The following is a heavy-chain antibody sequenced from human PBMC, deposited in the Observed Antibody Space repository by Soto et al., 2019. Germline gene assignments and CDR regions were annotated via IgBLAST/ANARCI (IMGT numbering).Heavy chain of an antibody. CDR2: ISSSSSYI. CDR1: GFTFSSYS. D-gene: IGHD6-19*01. CDR3: AREGIAVAGYYFDY. J-gene: IGHJ4*02. Sequence: EVQLVESGGGLVKPGGSLRLSCAASGFTFSSYSMNWVRQAPGKGLEWVSSISSSSSYIYYADSVKGRFTISRDNAKKSLYLQRISLRAEDTAVYYCAREGIAVAGYYFDYWGQGTLVTVSS. V-gene: IGHV3-21*01.